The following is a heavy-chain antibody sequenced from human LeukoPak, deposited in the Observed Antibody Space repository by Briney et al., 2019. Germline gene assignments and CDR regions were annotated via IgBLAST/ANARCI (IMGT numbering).Heavy chain of an antibody. J-gene: IGHJ5*02. Sequence: SETLSLTCTVSGGSISSYYWSWLRQPAGKGLEWIGRIYTSGSTNYNPSLKSRVTMSVDTSKNQSSLKLSSVTAADTAVYYCARDRYSSGWYFWFDPWGQGTLVTVSS. V-gene: IGHV4-4*07. CDR1: GGSISSYY. CDR3: ARDRYSSGWYFWFDP. D-gene: IGHD6-19*01. CDR2: IYTSGST.